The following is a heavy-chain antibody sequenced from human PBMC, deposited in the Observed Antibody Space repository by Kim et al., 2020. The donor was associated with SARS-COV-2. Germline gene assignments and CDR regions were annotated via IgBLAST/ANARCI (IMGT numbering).Heavy chain of an antibody. Sequence: SETLSLTCIISDDSFTSNYWSWIRQPPGKGLEWIGFMHSNGDTKYSPSLNSRVTLSVDTSKNQFSLRLRSVTSADTAVYYCARHATPMHGYIGYDFDYWGQGTLVTVSS. D-gene: IGHD5-12*01. CDR1: DDSFTSNY. CDR3: ARHATPMHGYIGYDFDY. V-gene: IGHV4-59*08. CDR2: MHSNGDT. J-gene: IGHJ4*02.